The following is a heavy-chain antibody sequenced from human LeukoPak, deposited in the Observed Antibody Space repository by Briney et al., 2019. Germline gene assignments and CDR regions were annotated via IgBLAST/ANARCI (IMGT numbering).Heavy chain of an antibody. CDR2: INHSGST. CDR1: GGSFSGYY. CDR3: ARENRLGYCSSTSCLPFDY. D-gene: IGHD2-2*01. Sequence: SETLSLTCAVYGGSFSGYYWNWIRQPPGKGLEWIGEINHSGSTNYNPSLKSRVTISVDTSKNQFSLKLSSVTAADTAVYYCARENRLGYCSSTSCLPFDYWGQGTLVTVSS. J-gene: IGHJ4*02. V-gene: IGHV4-34*01.